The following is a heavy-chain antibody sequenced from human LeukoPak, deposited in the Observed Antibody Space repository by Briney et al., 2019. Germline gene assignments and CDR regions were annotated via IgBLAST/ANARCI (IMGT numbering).Heavy chain of an antibody. CDR1: GGTFSSYA. D-gene: IGHD2-15*01. Sequence: SVKVSCKASGGTFSSYAISWVRQAPGQGLEWMGGIIPIFGTANYAQKFQGRVTITTDESTSTAYMELSSLRSEDTAEYYCARENGCSGGSCYEGVQLPGNWFDPWGQGTLVTVSS. CDR3: ARENGCSGGSCYEGVQLPGNWFDP. J-gene: IGHJ5*02. CDR2: IIPIFGTA. V-gene: IGHV1-69*05.